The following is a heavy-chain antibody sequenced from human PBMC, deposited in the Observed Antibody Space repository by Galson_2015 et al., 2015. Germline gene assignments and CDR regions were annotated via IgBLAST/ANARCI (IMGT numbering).Heavy chain of an antibody. J-gene: IGHJ4*02. CDR3: ARDGAAAYYFDY. CDR1: GFTFSSYG. V-gene: IGHV3-33*01. CDR2: IWYDGSNK. Sequence: SLRLSRAASGFTFSSYGMHWVRQAPGKGLEWVAVIWYDGSNKYYADSVKCRFTISRDNSKNTLYLQMNSLRAEDTAVYYCARDGAAAYYFDYWGRGTLVTVSS. D-gene: IGHD6-13*01.